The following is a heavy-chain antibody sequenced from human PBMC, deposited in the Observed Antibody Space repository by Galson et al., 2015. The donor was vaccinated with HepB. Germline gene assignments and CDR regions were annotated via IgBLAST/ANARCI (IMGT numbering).Heavy chain of an antibody. Sequence: SVKVSCKASGYTFTSYDINWVRQATGQGLEWMGWMNPNSGYTDYAQEFQGRVTLTGNTSISAAYLELTSLTSEDTAVYYCARGLPRMMDVWGQGTTVTVSS. V-gene: IGHV1-8*01. J-gene: IGHJ6*02. CDR2: MNPNSGYT. D-gene: IGHD1-14*01. CDR3: ARGLPRMMDV. CDR1: GYTFTSYD.